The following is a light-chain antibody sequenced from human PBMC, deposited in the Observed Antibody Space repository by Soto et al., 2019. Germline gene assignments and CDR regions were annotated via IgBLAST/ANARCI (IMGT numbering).Light chain of an antibody. CDR3: QQYYNTPYT. CDR1: QSVAYN. CDR2: GAS. J-gene: IGKJ2*01. Sequence: EILMTQSPVTLSVSPGESATLSCRASQSVAYNLAWYQQKPGQAPRLLIYGASTRATDIPARFSGSGFGTEFTLTINSLQSEDFAVYYCQQYYNTPYTFGQGTKLEIK. V-gene: IGKV3-15*01.